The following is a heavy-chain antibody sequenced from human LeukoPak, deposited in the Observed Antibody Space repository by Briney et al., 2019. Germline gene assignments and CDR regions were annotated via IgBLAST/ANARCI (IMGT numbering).Heavy chain of an antibody. CDR2: INPNSGGT. Sequence: ASVKVSCKASGYTFTGYYMHWVRQAPGQGLEWMGRINPNSGGTNYAQKFQGRVTMTRDTSISTAYMELSSLRSEDTAVYYCARGRTYYDFWSGYPNFDYWGQGTLVTVSS. V-gene: IGHV1-2*06. D-gene: IGHD3-3*01. CDR3: ARGRTYYDFWSGYPNFDY. J-gene: IGHJ4*02. CDR1: GYTFTGYY.